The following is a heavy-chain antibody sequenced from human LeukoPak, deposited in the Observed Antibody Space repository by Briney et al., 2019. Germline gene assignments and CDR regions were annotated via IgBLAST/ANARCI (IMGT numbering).Heavy chain of an antibody. CDR2: IIPIFGTA. CDR1: GGTFSSYA. J-gene: IGHJ6*03. V-gene: IGHV1-69*06. D-gene: IGHD2-15*01. CDR3: GRVYCSGGSCSGYMDV. Sequence: SVKVSCKASGGTFSSYAISWVRQAPGQGLEWMGGIIPIFGTANYAQKFQGRVTITADKSTSTAYMELSSLRSEDTAVYYCGRVYCSGGSCSGYMDVWGKGTTVTISS.